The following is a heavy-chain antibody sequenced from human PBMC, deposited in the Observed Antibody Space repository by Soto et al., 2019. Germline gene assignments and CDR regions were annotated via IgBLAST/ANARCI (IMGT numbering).Heavy chain of an antibody. J-gene: IGHJ6*02. CDR1: GYTFSAYG. CDR3: AITYYYDDSDYYLDALDV. CDR2: ITPNNGNT. V-gene: IGHV1-18*01. D-gene: IGHD3-22*01. Sequence: ASVKVSCKASGYTFSAYGITWVRQAPGQGLEWMGWITPNNGNTKYAQNLQGRVIMTTDTYTTTAYMELRSLRSDDTAVYYCAITYYYDDSDYYLDALDVWGQGTTVTVS.